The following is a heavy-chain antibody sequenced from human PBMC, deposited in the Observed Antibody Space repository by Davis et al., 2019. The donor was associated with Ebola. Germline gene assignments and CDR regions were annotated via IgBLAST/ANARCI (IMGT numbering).Heavy chain of an antibody. CDR2: IYYSGST. Sequence: SETLSLTCAVSGGSISSGGYYWSWIRQHPGKGLEWIGYIYYSGSTYYNPSLKSRVTISVDTSKNQFSLKLSSVTAADTAVYYCARATYYYGLSDVWGQGTTVTVSS. V-gene: IGHV4-31*11. CDR1: GGSISSGGYY. J-gene: IGHJ6*02. CDR3: ARATYYYGLSDV. D-gene: IGHD3-10*01.